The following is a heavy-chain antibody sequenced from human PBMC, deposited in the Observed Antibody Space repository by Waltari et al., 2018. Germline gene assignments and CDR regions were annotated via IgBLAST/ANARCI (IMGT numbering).Heavy chain of an antibody. Sequence: QVQLVESGGGVVQPGRSLRLSCAASGFTFSSYAMHWVRQAPGKGLEWVAVISYDGSNKYYADSVKGRFTISRDNSKNTLYLQMNSLRAEDTAVYYCARQYSSSWYGANYWGQGTLVTVSS. CDR2: ISYDGSNK. D-gene: IGHD6-13*01. CDR3: ARQYSSSWYGANY. CDR1: GFTFSSYA. J-gene: IGHJ4*02. V-gene: IGHV3-30*01.